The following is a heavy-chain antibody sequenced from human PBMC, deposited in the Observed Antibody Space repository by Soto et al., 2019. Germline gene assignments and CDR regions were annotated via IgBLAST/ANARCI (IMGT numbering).Heavy chain of an antibody. Sequence: EVQLVESGGDLVKPGGCLRLSCAASGFTFSSYAMSWVRQAPGKGLEWVSAISGSGGSTYYADSVKGRFTISRDNSKNTLYLQMNSLRAEDTAVYYCAKDRRVGGYSTLDYWGQGTLVTVSS. V-gene: IGHV3-23*04. CDR1: GFTFSSYA. CDR3: AKDRRVGGYSTLDY. D-gene: IGHD5-18*01. CDR2: ISGSGGST. J-gene: IGHJ4*02.